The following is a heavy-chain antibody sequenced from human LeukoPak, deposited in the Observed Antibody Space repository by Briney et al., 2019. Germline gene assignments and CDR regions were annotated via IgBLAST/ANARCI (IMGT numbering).Heavy chain of an antibody. Sequence: PSETLSPTCTVSGGSISSYYWSWLRQPPGKGLEWIGYIYYSGSTNYNPSLKSRVTISVDTSKNQFSLKLSSVTAADTAVYYCASSPYGKYSSGWYGFDYWGQGTLVTVSS. CDR2: IYYSGST. CDR1: GGSISSYY. J-gene: IGHJ4*02. D-gene: IGHD6-19*01. CDR3: ASSPYGKYSSGWYGFDY. V-gene: IGHV4-59*08.